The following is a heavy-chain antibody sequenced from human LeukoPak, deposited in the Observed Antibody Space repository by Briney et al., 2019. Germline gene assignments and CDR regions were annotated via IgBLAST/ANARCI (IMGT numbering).Heavy chain of an antibody. Sequence: SETLSLTCTVSGGSTSGGDYYWSWIRQPPGKGLEWIGYIYYTGSTYYNPSLKSRVTISVDTSKNQFSLKLSSVTAADTAVYYCAREIAVAGTRWFDPWGQGTLVTVSS. CDR3: AREIAVAGTRWFDP. CDR1: GGSTSGGDYY. V-gene: IGHV4-30-4*01. CDR2: IYYTGST. D-gene: IGHD6-19*01. J-gene: IGHJ5*02.